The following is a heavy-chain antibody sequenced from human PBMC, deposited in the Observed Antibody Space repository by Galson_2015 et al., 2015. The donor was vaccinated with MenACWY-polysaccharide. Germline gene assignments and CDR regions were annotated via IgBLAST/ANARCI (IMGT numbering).Heavy chain of an antibody. CDR3: AKDYGDFGPDF. Sequence: SLRLSCAASGFNFDSYAMHWVRQGPGKGLEWVSLIRGDGITTDYADSVKGRFTVSRDNSKNSLYLHMNSLRAEDTAFYYCAKDYGDFGPDFWGQGTLVTVSS. CDR1: GFNFDSYA. CDR2: IRGDGITT. D-gene: IGHD3-10*01. J-gene: IGHJ4*02. V-gene: IGHV3-43*02.